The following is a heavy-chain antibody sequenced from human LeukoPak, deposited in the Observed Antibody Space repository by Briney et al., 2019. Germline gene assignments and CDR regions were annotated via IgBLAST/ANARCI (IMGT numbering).Heavy chain of an antibody. CDR1: GFTFDDYA. J-gene: IGHJ4*02. Sequence: GGSLRLSCAASGFTFDDYAMHWVRQAPGKGLEWVSGISWNSGSIGYADSVKGRFTISRDNAKNSLYLQMNSLRAEDTALYYCAKDRTKFGYCSGGSCYAPDYWGQGTLVTVSS. D-gene: IGHD2-15*01. V-gene: IGHV3-9*01. CDR3: AKDRTKFGYCSGGSCYAPDY. CDR2: ISWNSGSI.